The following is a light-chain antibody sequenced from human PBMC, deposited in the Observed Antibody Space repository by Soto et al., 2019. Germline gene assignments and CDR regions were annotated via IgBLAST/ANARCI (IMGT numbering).Light chain of an antibody. Sequence: QSALTQPPSASGSPGQSVTISCTGTSSDVGGYNFVSWYQQHPGKAPKLLISEVSKRPSGVPDRFSGSKSGNTASLTVSGLRAEDEADYYYSSYAGSNNFYVFATGTKVTVL. V-gene: IGLV2-8*01. CDR3: SSYAGSNNFYV. CDR1: SSDVGGYNF. J-gene: IGLJ1*01. CDR2: EVS.